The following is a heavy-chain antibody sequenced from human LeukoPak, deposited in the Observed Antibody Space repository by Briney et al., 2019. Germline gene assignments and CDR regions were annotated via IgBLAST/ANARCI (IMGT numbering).Heavy chain of an antibody. D-gene: IGHD2-15*01. CDR1: GFSLVPVVG. CDR2: IYWNDDK. J-gene: IGHJ4*02. CDR3: AHRVGDCGSGTCHDYFDY. Sequence: SGPTLVKPTQPLTLTCTFSGFSLVPVVGVAWIRQPPGKALEGMGVIYWNDDKAYSPSLKDRVTITKDNSNGQVVLTMTNMDPADTGTYFCAHRVGDCGSGTCHDYFDYWGQGKVVTVSS. V-gene: IGHV2-5*01.